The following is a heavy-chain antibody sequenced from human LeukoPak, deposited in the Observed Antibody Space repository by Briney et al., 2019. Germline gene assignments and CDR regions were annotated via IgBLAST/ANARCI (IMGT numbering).Heavy chain of an antibody. V-gene: IGHV3-23*01. CDR3: AKDGHGDYPFYFFDY. J-gene: IGHJ4*02. Sequence: GGSLRLSCAASGFGFSSYAMTWVRQAPGKGLEWVSGISGSGGSTYYADSVKGRFTISRDNSKNTLYLQMNSLRAEDTAVYYCAKDGHGDYPFYFFDYWGQGTLVTVSS. CDR2: ISGSGGST. CDR1: GFGFSSYA. D-gene: IGHD4-17*01.